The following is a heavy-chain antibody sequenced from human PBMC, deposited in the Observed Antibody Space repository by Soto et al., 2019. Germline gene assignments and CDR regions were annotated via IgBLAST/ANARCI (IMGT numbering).Heavy chain of an antibody. CDR2: IYPGDSDT. CDR3: ARLTRYCSSTSCYTRNFDP. D-gene: IGHD2-2*02. Sequence: GGSLKIPCKGSGYSFTSYWIGWVRQMPGKGPEWMGIIYPGDSDTRYSPSFQGQVTISADKSISTAYLQWSSLKASDTAMYYCARLTRYCSSTSCYTRNFDPWGQGILVTV. CDR1: GYSFTSYW. V-gene: IGHV5-51*01. J-gene: IGHJ5*02.